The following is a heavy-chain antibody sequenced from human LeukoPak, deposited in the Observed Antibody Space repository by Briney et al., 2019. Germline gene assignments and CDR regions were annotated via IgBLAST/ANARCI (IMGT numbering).Heavy chain of an antibody. CDR2: IYTSGST. D-gene: IGHD4-17*01. CDR1: GGSISSGSYY. V-gene: IGHV4-61*02. J-gene: IGHJ4*02. Sequence: PSETLSLTCTVSGGSISSGSYYWSWIRQPAGKGLEWIGRIYTSGSTNYNPSLKSRVTISVDTSKNQFSLKLSSVTAADTAVYYCARDNPDYGDYGSIPLGVFDYWGQGTLVTVSS. CDR3: ARDNPDYGDYGSIPLGVFDY.